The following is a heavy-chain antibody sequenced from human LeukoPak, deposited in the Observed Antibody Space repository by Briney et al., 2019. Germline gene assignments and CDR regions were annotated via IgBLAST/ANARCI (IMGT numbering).Heavy chain of an antibody. CDR1: GYTFTSYY. CDR2: INPSGGST. V-gene: IGHV1-46*01. J-gene: IGHJ2*01. CDR3: ARAKPTRRFGELWRAYWYFDL. D-gene: IGHD3-10*01. Sequence: ASVKVSCKASGYTFTSYYMHWVRQAPGQGLEWMGIINPSGGSTSYAQKFQGRVTMTRDTSTSTVYMELSSLRSEDTAVYYCARAKPTRRFGELWRAYWYFDLWGRGTLVTVSS.